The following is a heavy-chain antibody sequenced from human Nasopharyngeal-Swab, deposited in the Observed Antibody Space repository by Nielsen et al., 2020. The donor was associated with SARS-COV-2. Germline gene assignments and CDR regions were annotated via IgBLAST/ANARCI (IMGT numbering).Heavy chain of an antibody. V-gene: IGHV3-66*01. CDR3: ARLRWELLPDAFDI. D-gene: IGHD1-26*01. CDR1: GFTVSSNY. Sequence: GESLKISCAASGFTVSSNYMSWVRQAPGKGLEWVSVIYSGGSTYCADSVKGRFTISRDNSKNTLYLQMNSLRAEDTAVYYCARLRWELLPDAFDIWGQGTMVTVSS. J-gene: IGHJ3*02. CDR2: IYSGGST.